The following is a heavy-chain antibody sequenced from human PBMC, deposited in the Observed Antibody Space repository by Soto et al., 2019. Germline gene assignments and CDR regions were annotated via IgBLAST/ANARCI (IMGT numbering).Heavy chain of an antibody. Sequence: SETLSLTCAVYGGSFSGYYWSWIRQPPGKGLEWIGEINHSGSTNYNPSLKSRVTISVDTSKNQFSLKLSSVTAADTAVYYCARSLGDFWSGYKYYYYGMDVWGQGTTVTVSS. CDR1: GGSFSGYY. CDR3: ARSLGDFWSGYKYYYYGMDV. J-gene: IGHJ6*02. CDR2: INHSGST. V-gene: IGHV4-34*01. D-gene: IGHD3-3*01.